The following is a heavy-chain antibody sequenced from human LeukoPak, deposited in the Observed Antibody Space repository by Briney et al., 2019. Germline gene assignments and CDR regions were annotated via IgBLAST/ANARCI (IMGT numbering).Heavy chain of an antibody. V-gene: IGHV3-23*01. CDR2: VNDGGSGT. CDR3: ARDPNPDYYDSSGYYY. Sequence: GGPLRLSCAASGFTFSSYAMDWPRQTPGKGLEWVSAVNDGGSGTYYADSVRGRFTISRDNSKNTLYLQMSSLRAEDTAVYYCARDPNPDYYDSSGYYYWGQGTLVTVSS. D-gene: IGHD3-22*01. CDR1: GFTFSSYA. J-gene: IGHJ4*02.